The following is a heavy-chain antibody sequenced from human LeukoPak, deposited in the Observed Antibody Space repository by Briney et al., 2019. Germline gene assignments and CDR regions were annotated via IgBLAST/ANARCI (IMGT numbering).Heavy chain of an antibody. V-gene: IGHV4-34*01. Sequence: SETLSLTCAVYGGSFSGYYWSWIRQPPGKGLEWIGEINHSGSTNYNPSLKSRVTISVDTSKNQFSLKLSSVTAADTAVYYCARGVGYCSGGSCYPDYWGQGTLVTVSS. D-gene: IGHD2-15*01. CDR1: GGSFSGYY. CDR3: ARGVGYCSGGSCYPDY. J-gene: IGHJ4*02. CDR2: INHSGST.